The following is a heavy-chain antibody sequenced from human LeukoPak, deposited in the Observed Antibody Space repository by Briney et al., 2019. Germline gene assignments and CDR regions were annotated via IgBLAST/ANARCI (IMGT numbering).Heavy chain of an antibody. CDR1: GFTFSSYT. V-gene: IGHV3-30*04. CDR2: ISHDGNIK. J-gene: IGHJ4*02. Sequence: GGSLRLSCTASGFTFSSYTMHWVRRAPGKGLEWVAVISHDGNIKYHADSMKDRFTISRDNSRNTLYLQMNNLRPEDTAVYYCARDLRPDFFGVVIRGEHWGQGTLVTVSS. CDR3: ARDLRPDFFGVVIRGEH. D-gene: IGHD3-3*01.